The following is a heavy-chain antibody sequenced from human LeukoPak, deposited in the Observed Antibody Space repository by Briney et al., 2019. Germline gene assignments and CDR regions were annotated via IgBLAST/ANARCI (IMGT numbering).Heavy chain of an antibody. V-gene: IGHV4-30-2*01. CDR2: IYHSGST. D-gene: IGHD3-16*02. Sequence: PSETLSLTCAVSGGSISSGGYSWSWIRQPPGKGLEWIGYIYHSGSTYYNPSLKSRVTISVDRSKNQFSLKLSSVTAADTAVYYCARWSHLVLFDAFDIWGQGTMVTVSS. CDR3: ARWSHLVLFDAFDI. CDR1: GGSISSGGYS. J-gene: IGHJ3*02.